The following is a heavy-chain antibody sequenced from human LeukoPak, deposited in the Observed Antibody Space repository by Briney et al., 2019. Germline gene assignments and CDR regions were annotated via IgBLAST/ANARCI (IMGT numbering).Heavy chain of an antibody. D-gene: IGHD1-26*01. CDR2: IKQDGSEK. Sequence: GGSLRLSCAASGFTFDDCAMSWVRQAPGKGLEWVANIKQDGSEKYYVDSVKGRFTISRDNAKNSLYLQMNNLRGEDTAVYYCARDKIVGATHFDYWGQGTLVTVSS. CDR1: GFTFDDCA. V-gene: IGHV3-7*01. J-gene: IGHJ4*02. CDR3: ARDKIVGATHFDY.